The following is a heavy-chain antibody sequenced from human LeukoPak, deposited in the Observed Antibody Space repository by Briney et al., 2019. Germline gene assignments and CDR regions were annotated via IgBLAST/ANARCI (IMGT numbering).Heavy chain of an antibody. CDR3: ARSPINIVTFHY. CDR1: GYPISCGYY. D-gene: IGHD2/OR15-2a*01. V-gene: IGHV4-38-2*01. J-gene: IGHJ4*02. CDR2: IYHSGST. Sequence: SETLSLICAVSGYPISCGYYWGWIRQPPGNGLDWIGSIYHSGSTYYNPSLKSRVTISVDTSKNQLSLKMSSVTAADTAVYYCARSPINIVTFHYWGQGTLVTVSS.